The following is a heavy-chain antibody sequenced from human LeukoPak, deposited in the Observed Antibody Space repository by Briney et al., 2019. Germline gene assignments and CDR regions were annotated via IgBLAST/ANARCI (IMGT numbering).Heavy chain of an antibody. Sequence: SETLSLTCTVSGGSISSGGCYWSWIRRHPGKGLEWIGYIYYSGSTYYNPSLKSRVTISVDTSKNQFSLKLSSVTAADTAVYYCARDPRRVAAAGSRGYGMDVWGQGTTVTVSS. J-gene: IGHJ6*02. CDR3: ARDPRRVAAAGSRGYGMDV. D-gene: IGHD6-13*01. V-gene: IGHV4-31*03. CDR1: GGSISSGGCY. CDR2: IYYSGST.